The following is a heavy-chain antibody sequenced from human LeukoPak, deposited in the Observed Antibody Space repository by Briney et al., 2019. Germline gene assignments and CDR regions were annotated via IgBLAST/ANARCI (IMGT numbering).Heavy chain of an antibody. J-gene: IGHJ3*02. CDR2: VNPSGGNT. Sequence: ASVKVSCKASGYTLSSYYIHWVRQAPGQGLEWMGMVNPSGGNTNYAQKFQGRVTMTRDTSTSTVYMELSSLTSEDTAVYYCARGDHVRIYAESAFDIWGQGTMVTVSS. CDR3: ARGDHVRIYAESAFDI. D-gene: IGHD3-3*01. CDR1: GYTLSSYY. V-gene: IGHV1-46*01.